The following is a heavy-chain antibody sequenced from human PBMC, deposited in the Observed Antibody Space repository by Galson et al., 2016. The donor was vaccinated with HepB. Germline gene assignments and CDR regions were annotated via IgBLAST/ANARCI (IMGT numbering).Heavy chain of an antibody. D-gene: IGHD3-22*01. J-gene: IGHJ4*02. CDR2: ISAYNGNT. CDR1: GYTFTKYG. V-gene: IGHV1-18*04. CDR3: ARVPAPYYYDSSGPFDH. Sequence: SVKVSCKASGYTFTKYGISWVRQAPGQGLEWMGWISAYNGNTNYAQKLQGRVTTTTDTSTSTAYMEVRSLRSDDTAVFYCARVPAPYYYDSSGPFDHWGQGTLVTVSS.